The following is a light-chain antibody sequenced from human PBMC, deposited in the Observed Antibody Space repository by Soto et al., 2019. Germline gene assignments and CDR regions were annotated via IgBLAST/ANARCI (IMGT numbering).Light chain of an antibody. CDR3: QYYGRSPPYT. CDR1: QSISSSY. V-gene: IGKV3-20*01. Sequence: EIVLTQSPGTLSLSPGEGATLSCRTSQSISSSYLSWFQQRPGQAPRGLIYGASNRASGIPDRFSGSGSGTDFTLTISSLEPEDFAVYYCQYYGRSPPYTFGQGTKLDIK. J-gene: IGKJ2*01. CDR2: GAS.